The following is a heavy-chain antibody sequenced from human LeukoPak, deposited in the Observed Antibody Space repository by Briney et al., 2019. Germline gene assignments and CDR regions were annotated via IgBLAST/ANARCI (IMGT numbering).Heavy chain of an antibody. Sequence: GGSLRLSCVASGFNFTKNDMHWVRQTTKRGLGWVSAIGVGGDTYYADPVKGRFTISRENGKNSVYLQMNSLRAGDTAVYFCAKAFDYNGLRGEGGSFDCWGQGALVTVSS. V-gene: IGHV3-13*01. J-gene: IGHJ4*02. D-gene: IGHD4-11*01. CDR3: AKAFDYNGLRGEGGSFDC. CDR2: IGVGGDT. CDR1: GFNFTKND.